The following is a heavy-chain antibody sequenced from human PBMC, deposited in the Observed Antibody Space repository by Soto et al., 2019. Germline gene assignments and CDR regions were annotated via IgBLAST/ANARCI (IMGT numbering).Heavy chain of an antibody. D-gene: IGHD5-18*01. Sequence: GGSLRLSCAASGFTFSSYGMHWVRQAPGKGLEWVAVISYDGSNKYYADSVKGRFTISRDNSKNTLYLQMNSLRAEDTAVYYCAKXNRRWGYSYGPDRYFDYWGQGTLVTVSS. CDR1: GFTFSSYG. V-gene: IGHV3-30*18. CDR2: ISYDGSNK. CDR3: AKXNRRWGYSYGPDRYFDY. J-gene: IGHJ4*02.